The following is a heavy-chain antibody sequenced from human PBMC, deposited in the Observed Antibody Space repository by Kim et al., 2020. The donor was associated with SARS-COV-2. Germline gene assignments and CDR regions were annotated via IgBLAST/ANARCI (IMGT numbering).Heavy chain of an antibody. D-gene: IGHD1-7*01. J-gene: IGHJ3*02. V-gene: IGHV4-4*02. Sequence: SETLSLTCAVSGGSISSSNWWSWVRQPPGKGLEWIGEIYHSGSTNYNPSLKSRVTISVDKSKNQFSLKPSSVTAADTAVYYCARVLPPRRELRAFDIGGQGTMVTVSS. CDR1: GGSISSSNW. CDR2: IYHSGST. CDR3: ARVLPPRRELRAFDI.